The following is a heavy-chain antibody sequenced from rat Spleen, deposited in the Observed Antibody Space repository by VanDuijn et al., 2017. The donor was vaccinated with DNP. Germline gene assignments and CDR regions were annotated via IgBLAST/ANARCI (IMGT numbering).Heavy chain of an antibody. J-gene: IGHJ1*01. CDR1: GFSLTSYG. CDR2: IQNGGST. D-gene: IGHD1-12*02. CDR3: ASPITMMGYWYFDF. V-gene: IGHV2-1*01. Sequence: QVQLKESGPGLVQPSQTLSLTCTVSGFSLTSYGVSWVRQPPGKGLEWMGRIQNGGSTDYNSALKSRLSISRDTSKSQVFLKMNSVQTEDTAMYFCASPITMMGYWYFDFWGPGTMVTVSS.